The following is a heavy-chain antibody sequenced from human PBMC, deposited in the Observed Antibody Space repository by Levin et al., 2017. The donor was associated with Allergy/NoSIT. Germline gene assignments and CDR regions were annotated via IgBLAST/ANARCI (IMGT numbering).Heavy chain of an antibody. J-gene: IGHJ4*02. D-gene: IGHD3-22*01. CDR2: IRYSGTT. CDR3: ARGHFDTRGYSNALEY. V-gene: IGHV4-59*03. Sequence: GSLRLSCTVSGGSISPYSWTWIRQSPGKGLDWIGYIRYSGTTSYSPSLEGRLTISLDTSKSQFSLRLSSVTDADTAMYYCARGHFDTRGYSNALEYWGQGILVTVSS. CDR1: GGSISPYS.